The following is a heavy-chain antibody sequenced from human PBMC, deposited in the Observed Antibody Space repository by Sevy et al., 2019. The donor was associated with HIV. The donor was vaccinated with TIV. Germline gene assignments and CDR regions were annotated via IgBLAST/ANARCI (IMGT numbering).Heavy chain of an antibody. V-gene: IGHV3-7*01. CDR1: GFTFSTYW. CDR2: IKQDGSDT. J-gene: IGHJ4*02. D-gene: IGHD3-16*01. CDR3: ARALADWGSFHYSS. Sequence: GGSLRLSCAASGFTFSTYWMTWVRQAPGKGLEWVANIKQDGSDTNYVDSVRGRFTISRDNGGNLLYLHMNSLRAEDTAVYFCARALADWGSFHYSSWGRGVLVTVSS.